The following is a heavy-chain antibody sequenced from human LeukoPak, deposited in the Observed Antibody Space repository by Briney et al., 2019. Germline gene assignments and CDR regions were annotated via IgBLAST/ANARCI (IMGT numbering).Heavy chain of an antibody. CDR1: GYTFTSYG. V-gene: IGHV1-18*01. Sequence: GASVKVSCKASGYTFTSYGISWVRQAPGQGLEWMGWISAYNGNTNYAQKLQGRVTMTTDTSTSTAYVELRSLRSDDTAVYYCARDPRYDFWSGYESWGGGNFDYWGQGTLVTVSS. CDR2: ISAYNGNT. CDR3: ARDPRYDFWSGYESWGGGNFDY. D-gene: IGHD3-3*01. J-gene: IGHJ4*02.